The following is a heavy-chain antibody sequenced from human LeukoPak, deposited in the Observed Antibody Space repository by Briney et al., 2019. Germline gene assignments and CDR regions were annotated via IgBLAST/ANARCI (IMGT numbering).Heavy chain of an antibody. CDR3: ASSQIGVRGVILFDY. CDR2: IYYSGST. CDR1: GGSISSYY. J-gene: IGHJ4*02. D-gene: IGHD3-10*01. V-gene: IGHV4-59*01. Sequence: SETLSLTCTVSGGSISSYYWSWSRQPPGKGLEWIGYIYYSGSTNYNPSLKSRVTISVDTSKNQFSLKLSSVTAADTAVYYCASSQIGVRGVILFDYWGQGTLVTVSS.